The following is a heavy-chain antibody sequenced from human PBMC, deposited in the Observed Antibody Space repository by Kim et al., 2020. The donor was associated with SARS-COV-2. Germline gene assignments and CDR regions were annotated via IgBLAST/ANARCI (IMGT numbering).Heavy chain of an antibody. D-gene: IGHD6-19*01. V-gene: IGHV3-21*01. CDR2: ITSSGSYI. CDR1: GFTFSSYN. J-gene: IGHJ4*02. Sequence: GGSLRLSCAASGFTFSSYNMNWVRQAPGKGLEWVSFITSSGSYIYYADSVKGRFTISRDNAKNSLYLHMNSLRAEDTAVYYCARDFYNSGWYFDYWGQGT. CDR3: ARDFYNSGWYFDY.